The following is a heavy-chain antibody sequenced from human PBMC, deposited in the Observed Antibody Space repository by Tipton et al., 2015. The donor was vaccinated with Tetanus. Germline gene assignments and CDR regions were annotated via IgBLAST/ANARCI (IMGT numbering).Heavy chain of an antibody. D-gene: IGHD2-21*01. J-gene: IGHJ6*02. V-gene: IGHV4-34*01. CDR3: ARERIEAFYYHGLDV. CDR2: ISHSGST. CDR1: GGSFSGYY. Sequence: TLSLTCAVYGGSFSGYYWSWIRQSPGKGLEWIGEISHSGSTNYIPSLKSRVTISVDTSKNHFSLKLSSVTAADTAVYYCARERIEAFYYHGLDVWGPGTTVTVSS.